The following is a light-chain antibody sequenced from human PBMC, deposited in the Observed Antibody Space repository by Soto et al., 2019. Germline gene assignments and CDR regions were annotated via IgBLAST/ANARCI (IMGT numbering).Light chain of an antibody. CDR2: ESS. CDR3: QQSYNSPLT. V-gene: IGKV1-39*01. Sequence: DIQLTQSPPSLSASVGDRVTITCRASQSISPFLNWYQCKPGKPPKLLIYESSSLQIGVSSRFSGSGSGTDFTLTISDLQPEDLASYYCQQSYNSPLTFGGGTKVDIK. CDR1: QSISPF. J-gene: IGKJ4*01.